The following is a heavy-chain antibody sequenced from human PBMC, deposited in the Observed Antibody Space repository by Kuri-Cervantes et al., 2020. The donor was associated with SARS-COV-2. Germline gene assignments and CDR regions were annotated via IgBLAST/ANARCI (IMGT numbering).Heavy chain of an antibody. CDR3: ARARPRSGGVPFDY. D-gene: IGHD2-8*02. V-gene: IGHV6-1*01. Sequence: LRLSCAISGDSVSSNSAAWNWIRQSPSRGLEWLGRTYYRSKWYNDYAVSVKSRITINPDTSKNQFSLKLSSVTAADTAVYYCARARPRSGGVPFDYWGQGTLVTVSS. CDR2: TYYRSKWYN. CDR1: GDSVSSNSAA. J-gene: IGHJ4*02.